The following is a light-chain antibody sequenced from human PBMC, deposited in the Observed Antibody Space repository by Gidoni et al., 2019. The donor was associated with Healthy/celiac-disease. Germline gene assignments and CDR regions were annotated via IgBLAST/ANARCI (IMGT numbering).Light chain of an antibody. Sequence: DIQLTQSPSFLSASVGDRVTITCRVSQGISSYLAWYQQKPGKAPKLLIYAASTLQSGVPSRFSGSGSGTEFTLTISSLQPEDFATYYCQQLNSYPFTFGPXTKVDIK. J-gene: IGKJ3*01. V-gene: IGKV1-9*01. CDR2: AAS. CDR1: QGISSY. CDR3: QQLNSYPFT.